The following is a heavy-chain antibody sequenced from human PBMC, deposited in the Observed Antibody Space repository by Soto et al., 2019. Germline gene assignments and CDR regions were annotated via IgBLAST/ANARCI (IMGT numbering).Heavy chain of an antibody. CDR1: GYTFTSYD. Sequence: ASVKVSCKASGYTFTSYDINWVRQATGQGLEWMGWMNPNSGNTGYAQKFQGRVTMTRNTSISTAYMELSSLRSDDTAVYYCARESETGYDAFDIWGQGTMVTVSS. CDR2: MNPNSGNT. V-gene: IGHV1-8*01. CDR3: ARESETGYDAFDI. D-gene: IGHD7-27*01. J-gene: IGHJ3*02.